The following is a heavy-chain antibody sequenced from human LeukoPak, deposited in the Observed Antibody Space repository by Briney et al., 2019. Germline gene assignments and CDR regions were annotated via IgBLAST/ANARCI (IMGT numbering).Heavy chain of an antibody. J-gene: IGHJ5*02. CDR2: LYYSRST. CDR3: ARHARYLSGHNWFDA. V-gene: IGHV4-39*01. Sequence: SETLSLTCTVSGGSISSSNYYWGWVRKPPGKGLEWIGSLYYSRSTYYNPSLKSRVIISIDMSKNHFSLRLTSVTAADTAVYYCARHARYLSGHNWFDAWGQGTMVTVSS. D-gene: IGHD2/OR15-2a*01. CDR1: GGSISSSNYY.